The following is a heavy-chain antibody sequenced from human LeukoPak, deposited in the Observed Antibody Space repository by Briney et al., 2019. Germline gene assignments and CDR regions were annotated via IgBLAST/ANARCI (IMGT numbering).Heavy chain of an antibody. Sequence: PSQTLSLTCTVSGGSISSNSYYWSWIRQPPGKGLEWIGEINHSGTTSYNPSLKSRVSISVDKSKNQFSLKLNSVTAADTAVYYCARGRELRYYFDYWGQGTLVTVSS. CDR3: ARGRELRYYFDY. D-gene: IGHD1-26*01. V-gene: IGHV4-39*01. J-gene: IGHJ4*02. CDR1: GGSISSNSYY. CDR2: INHSGTT.